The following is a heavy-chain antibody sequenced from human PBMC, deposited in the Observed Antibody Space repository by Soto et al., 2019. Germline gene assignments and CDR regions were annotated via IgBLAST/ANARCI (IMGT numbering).Heavy chain of an antibody. CDR2: ISSYNGNT. Sequence: ASVKVSCKASGYTFTSYGISWVRQAPGQGLEWMGWISSYNGNTNYAQKLQDRVTMTTDTSTTTAYMELRSLRSDGTAVYYCARVTDGSFNFDYWGRGTLVTVSS. V-gene: IGHV1-18*01. D-gene: IGHD1-26*01. J-gene: IGHJ4*02. CDR1: GYTFTSYG. CDR3: ARVTDGSFNFDY.